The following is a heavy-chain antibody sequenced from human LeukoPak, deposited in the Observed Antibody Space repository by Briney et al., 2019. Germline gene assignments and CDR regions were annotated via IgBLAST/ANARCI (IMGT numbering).Heavy chain of an antibody. J-gene: IGHJ5*02. V-gene: IGHV3-23*01. CDR3: AKCSTSAYTSGWCNWIDP. D-gene: IGHD6-19*01. CDR1: GFTFTSDA. CDR2: TVSRGTT. Sequence: GGSLRLSCVASGFTFTSDAMSWVRQAPGKGLEWVSSTVSRGTTQYADSVKGRFTVSRDTSKNTLYLQMNSLRADDTAVYYCAKCSTSAYTSGWCNWIDPWGQGTLVTVSS.